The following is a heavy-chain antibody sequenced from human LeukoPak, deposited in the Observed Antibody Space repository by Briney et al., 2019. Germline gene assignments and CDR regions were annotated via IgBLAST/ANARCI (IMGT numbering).Heavy chain of an antibody. D-gene: IGHD3-9*01. J-gene: IGHJ4*02. Sequence: SETLSLTCTVSGGSISSSSYYWGWIRQPPGKGLEWIGSIYYSGSTYYNPSLKSRVTISVDTSKNQFSLKLSSVTAADTAVYYCARGDDILTGLIDYWGQGTLVTVSS. V-gene: IGHV4-39*07. CDR3: ARGDDILTGLIDY. CDR1: GGSISSSSYY. CDR2: IYYSGST.